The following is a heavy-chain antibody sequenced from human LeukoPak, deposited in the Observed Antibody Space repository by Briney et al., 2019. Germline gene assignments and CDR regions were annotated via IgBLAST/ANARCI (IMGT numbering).Heavy chain of an antibody. CDR3: ARAPDGYPDAFDY. CDR2: IYYSGST. CDR1: GGSISSYY. D-gene: IGHD5-24*01. V-gene: IGHV4-59*01. J-gene: IGHJ4*02. Sequence: SETLSLTCTVSGGSISSYYWSWIRQPPGKGLEWIGYIYYSGSTNYNPSLKSRVTISVDTSKNQFSLKLSSVTAADTAVYYCARAPDGYPDAFDYWGQGTLVTVSS.